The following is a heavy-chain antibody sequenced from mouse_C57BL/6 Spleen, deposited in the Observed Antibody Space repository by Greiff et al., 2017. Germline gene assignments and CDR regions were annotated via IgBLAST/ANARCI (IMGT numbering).Heavy chain of an antibody. Sequence: VQVVESGAELVRPGTSVKVSCKASGYAFTNYLIEWVKQRPGQGLEWIGVINPGSGGTNYNEKFKGKATLTADKSSSTAYMQLSSLTSEDSAVYFCARGKPMDYWGQGTSVTVSS. CDR3: ARGKPMDY. D-gene: IGHD2-1*01. CDR1: GYAFTNYL. J-gene: IGHJ4*01. V-gene: IGHV1-54*01. CDR2: INPGSGGT.